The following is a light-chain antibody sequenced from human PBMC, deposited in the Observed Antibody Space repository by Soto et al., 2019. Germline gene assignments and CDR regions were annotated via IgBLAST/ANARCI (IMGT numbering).Light chain of an antibody. Sequence: EIVMTQSPATLSVSPGERATLSCRASQSVSRNLAWYQQEPGQAPRLLIYGASTRATGIPGRFSGSGSGTDFTLTISSLQSEDFAVYYCQQYSNWPPWTFGQGTKVEIK. CDR1: QSVSRN. CDR3: QQYSNWPPWT. V-gene: IGKV3-15*01. CDR2: GAS. J-gene: IGKJ1*01.